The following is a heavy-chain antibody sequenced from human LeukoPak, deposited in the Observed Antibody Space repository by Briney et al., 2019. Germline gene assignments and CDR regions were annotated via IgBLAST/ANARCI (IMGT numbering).Heavy chain of an antibody. D-gene: IGHD2-15*01. CDR1: AYTFTSYG. CDR3: ARVLHGYCSGGSCYPGWYYFDY. J-gene: IGHJ4*02. CDR2: ISAYNGNT. V-gene: IGHV1-18*01. Sequence: GASVKVSCKASAYTFTSYGISWVRQAPGQGLEWMGWISAYNGNTNYAQKLQGRVTMTTDTSTSTAYMELRSLRSDDTAVYYCARVLHGYCSGGSCYPGWYYFDYWGQGTLVTVSS.